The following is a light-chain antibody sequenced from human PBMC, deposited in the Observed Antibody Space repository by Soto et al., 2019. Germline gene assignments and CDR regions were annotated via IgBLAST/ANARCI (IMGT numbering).Light chain of an antibody. V-gene: IGKV3-15*01. Sequence: DIVMTQSPATLSEAPGGRVTVSFTXSQSTSSHVAWYQQRPAQAPXLLXHAASIRDTDAQDRISGSGSGTEFTLTISSLRSEDSAVYYCQQYNKWPGTFGQGTKVDI. CDR1: QSTSSH. CDR2: AAS. CDR3: QQYNKWPGT. J-gene: IGKJ1*01.